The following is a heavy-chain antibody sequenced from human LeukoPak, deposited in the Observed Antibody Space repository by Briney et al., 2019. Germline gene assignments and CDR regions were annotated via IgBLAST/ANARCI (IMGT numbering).Heavy chain of an antibody. CDR1: GFTFSSYG. CDR3: ANAPLRGDDFDYDY. J-gene: IGHJ4*02. V-gene: IGHV3-23*01. CDR2: IRSSGGTT. Sequence: PGGSMRLSRAASGFTFSSYGMNRVRQAPRNERLRVSAIRSSGGTTYYADFVKGRFTISRDNTKNAQYLQMSRLRAEDAAVYYAANAPLRGDDFDYDYWGPVALVT. D-gene: IGHD5-12*01.